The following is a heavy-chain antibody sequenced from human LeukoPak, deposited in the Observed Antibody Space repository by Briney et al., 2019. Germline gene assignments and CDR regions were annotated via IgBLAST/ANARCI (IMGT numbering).Heavy chain of an antibody. D-gene: IGHD3-22*01. CDR2: ISGSGSST. J-gene: IGHJ4*02. CDR3: AKGRAGYYYYDSSDY. CDR1: GFTFSSYG. Sequence: GGSLRLSCAASGFTFSSYGMSWVRQAPGKGLEWVSAISGSGSSTYYAASVKGQFTISRDNSKNTLYLQMNSLRAEDTAVYYCAKGRAGYYYYDSSDYWGQGTLVTVSS. V-gene: IGHV3-23*01.